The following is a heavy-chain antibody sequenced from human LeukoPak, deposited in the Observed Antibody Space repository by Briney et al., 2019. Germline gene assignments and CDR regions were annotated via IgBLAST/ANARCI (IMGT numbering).Heavy chain of an antibody. Sequence: ASVKVSCKASGGTFSSYAISWVRQAPGQGLEWMGRIIPILGIANYAQKFQGRVTITADKSTSTAHMELSSLRSEDTAVYYCARPGEHYYDSSGYPYDYWGQGTLVTVSS. V-gene: IGHV1-69*04. CDR3: ARPGEHYYDSSGYPYDY. CDR1: GGTFSSYA. D-gene: IGHD3-22*01. CDR2: IIPILGIA. J-gene: IGHJ4*02.